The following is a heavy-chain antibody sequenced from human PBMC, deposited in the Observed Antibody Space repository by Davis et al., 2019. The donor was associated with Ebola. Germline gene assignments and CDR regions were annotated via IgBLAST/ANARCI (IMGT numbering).Heavy chain of an antibody. CDR2: IIPIFGTA. D-gene: IGHD6-19*01. V-gene: IGHV1-69*05. J-gene: IGHJ3*02. Sequence: SVKVSCKASGNSLVNYDINWVRQATGQGLEWMGGIIPIFGTANYAQKFQGRVTMTRDTSTSTVYMELSSLRSEDTAVYYCARGGIAVAAPGAFDIWGQGTMVTVSS. CDR1: GNSLVNYD. CDR3: ARGGIAVAAPGAFDI.